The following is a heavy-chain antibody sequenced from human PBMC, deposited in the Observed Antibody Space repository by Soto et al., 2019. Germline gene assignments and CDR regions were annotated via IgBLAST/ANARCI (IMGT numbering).Heavy chain of an antibody. D-gene: IGHD3-16*01. CDR3: GRDNEYKLVYTLDP. J-gene: IGHJ5*02. CDR1: GGSISSYY. CDR2: IYYSGST. V-gene: IGHV4-59*01. Sequence: SSETLSLTCTVSGGSISSYYWSWIRQPPGKGLEWIGYIYYSGSTNYNPSLKSRVTISVDTSKNQFSLKLSSVTAADTAVYYCGRDNEYKLVYTLDPGGKGT.